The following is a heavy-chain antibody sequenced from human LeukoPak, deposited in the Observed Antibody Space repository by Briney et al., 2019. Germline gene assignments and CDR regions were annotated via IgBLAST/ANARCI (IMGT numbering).Heavy chain of an antibody. CDR3: ARAIDSSGYAVDP. V-gene: IGHV4-31*03. CDR2: ISYSGST. J-gene: IGHJ5*02. Sequence: SQTLSLTCTVSGGAITSVGYYWNWIRHYPGKGLGWIGYISYSGSTYYNPSLKSRLTISVETSKNQFSLKLRSVIAADTAVYYCARAIDSSGYAVDPWGQGTPVTVSS. CDR1: GGAITSVGYY. D-gene: IGHD3-22*01.